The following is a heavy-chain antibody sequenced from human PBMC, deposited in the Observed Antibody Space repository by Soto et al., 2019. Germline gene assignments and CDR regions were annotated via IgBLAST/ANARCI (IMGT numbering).Heavy chain of an antibody. Sequence: GESLKISCKGSGYSFTSYWISWVRQMPGKGLEWMGRIDPSDSYTNYSPSFQGHVTISADKSISTAHLQWSSLKASDTAMYYCAIHYYDSSGYLYDAFDIWGQGTMVTVSS. CDR3: AIHYYDSSGYLYDAFDI. CDR1: GYSFTSYW. D-gene: IGHD3-22*01. J-gene: IGHJ3*02. CDR2: IDPSDSYT. V-gene: IGHV5-10-1*01.